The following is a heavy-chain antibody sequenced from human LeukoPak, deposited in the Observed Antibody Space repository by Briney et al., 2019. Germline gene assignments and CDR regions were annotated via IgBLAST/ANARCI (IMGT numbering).Heavy chain of an antibody. J-gene: IGHJ5*02. V-gene: IGHV1-69*06. D-gene: IGHD4-11*01. CDR2: IIPIFGTA. CDR3: AGCYSNYRNWFDP. Sequence: SVKVSCKASGGTFSSYAISWVRQAPGQGLEWMGGIIPIFGTANYAQKFQGRVTITADKSTSTAYMELSSLRSEDTAVYYCAGCYSNYRNWFDPWGQGTLVTVSS. CDR1: GGTFSSYA.